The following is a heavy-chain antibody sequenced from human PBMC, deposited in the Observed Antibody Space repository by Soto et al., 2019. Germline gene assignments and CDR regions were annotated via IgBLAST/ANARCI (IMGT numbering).Heavy chain of an antibody. CDR2: FDPSDSYT. J-gene: IGHJ6*02. D-gene: IGHD4-17*01. Sequence: PGESLKISCKGSGYSFTSYWINWVRQMPGKGLVWMGSFDPSDSYTNYSPSFQGHVTISADNSISTAYLQWSSLKASDTAMYYCATTTVTTGYYTMDVWGQGTTVTVSS. V-gene: IGHV5-10-1*01. CDR1: GYSFTSYW. CDR3: ATTTVTTGYYTMDV.